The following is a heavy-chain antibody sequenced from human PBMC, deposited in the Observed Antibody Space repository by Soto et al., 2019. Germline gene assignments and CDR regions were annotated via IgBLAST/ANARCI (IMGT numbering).Heavy chain of an antibody. V-gene: IGHV4-34*01. J-gene: IGHJ5*02. Sequence: ETLSLTCAVYGGSFSGYYWSWIRQPPGKGLEWIGEINHSGSTNYNPSLKSRVTISVDTSKNQFSLKLSSVTAADTAVYYCARGVAIYHWGQGTLVTVSS. D-gene: IGHD3-3*01. CDR2: INHSGST. CDR3: ARGVAIYH. CDR1: GGSFSGYY.